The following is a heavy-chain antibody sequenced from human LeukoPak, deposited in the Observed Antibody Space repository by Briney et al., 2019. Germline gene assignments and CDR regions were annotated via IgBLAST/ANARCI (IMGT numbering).Heavy chain of an antibody. CDR1: GFTFSSYW. J-gene: IGHJ4*02. V-gene: IGHV3-74*01. CDR3: AREEYSGYDLGYFDY. D-gene: IGHD5-12*01. Sequence: GGSLRLSCAASGFTFSSYWMHWVRQAPGKGLVWVSRINSDGSSTSYADSVKGRFTISRDNAKNTLYLQMNSLRAEDTAVYYCAREEYSGYDLGYFDYWGQGTLVTVPS. CDR2: INSDGSST.